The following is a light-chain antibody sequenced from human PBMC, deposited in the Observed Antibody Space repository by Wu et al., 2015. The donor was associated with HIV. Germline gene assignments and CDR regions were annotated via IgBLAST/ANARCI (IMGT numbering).Light chain of an antibody. V-gene: IGKV3-20*01. Sequence: EIVLTQSPGTLSLSPGERATLSCRASQSVSSSYFAWYQQRPGQGPRLLIYATSSRPTGIPDRFSGSGSGTDFTLTINRLEPEDFAVYYCQQYGSSSGYSFGQGTQLEIK. CDR2: ATS. CDR1: QSVSSSY. CDR3: QQYGSSSGYS. J-gene: IGKJ2*03.